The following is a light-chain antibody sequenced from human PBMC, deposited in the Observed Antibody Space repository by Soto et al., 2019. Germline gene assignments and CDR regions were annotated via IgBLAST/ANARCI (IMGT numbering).Light chain of an antibody. CDR2: DAS. CDR1: QDISNY. CDR3: QQYDNLPP. V-gene: IGKV1-33*01. Sequence: DIQMTQSPSSLSASVGDRVTITCQASQDISNYLNWYQQKPGKAPKLLIYDASNLETGVPSRFSGSGSGTDFTFTISSLQPEDIATYCCQQYDNLPPFGQGTKVDVK. J-gene: IGKJ1*01.